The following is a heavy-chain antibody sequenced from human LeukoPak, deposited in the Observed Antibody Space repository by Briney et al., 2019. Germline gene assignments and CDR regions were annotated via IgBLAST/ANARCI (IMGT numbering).Heavy chain of an antibody. V-gene: IGHV1-46*02. D-gene: IGHD1-26*01. CDR1: GYTFNDYY. CDR2: INPTGGST. CDR3: ARDNSVGDNAWWFDP. Sequence: GASVKVSCKASGYTFNDYYMHWVRQAPGQGLEGMGLINPTGGSTGYAQKFQGRVTMTRDMSTSTDYMELSSLRSEDTAIYYCARDNSVGDNAWWFDPWGQGTLVTVSS. J-gene: IGHJ5*02.